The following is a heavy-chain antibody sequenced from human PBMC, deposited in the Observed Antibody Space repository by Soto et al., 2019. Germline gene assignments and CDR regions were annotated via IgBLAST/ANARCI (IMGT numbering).Heavy chain of an antibody. CDR3: ARSAGWYAVHS. V-gene: IGHV4-4*02. CDR2: VFHTGTT. CDR1: GDSVSSPYY. J-gene: IGHJ4*02. D-gene: IGHD6-19*01. Sequence: QVQLQESGPGLVKPSGTLSLTCAVSGDSVSSPYYWCWVRQPPGKGLEWIGEVFHTGTTSYNPSLRGRVTISMDKSNNQFSLDLSSVTAADTAVYYRARSAGWYAVHSWGPGTLVIVSS.